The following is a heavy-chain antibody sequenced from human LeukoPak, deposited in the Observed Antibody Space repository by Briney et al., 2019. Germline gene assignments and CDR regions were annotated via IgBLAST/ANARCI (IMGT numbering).Heavy chain of an antibody. D-gene: IGHD3-3*01. CDR3: ARRGITSYYGMDV. CDR2: ISPYHGST. J-gene: IGHJ6*02. V-gene: IGHV1-18*01. Sequence: ASVKVSCKASGYSFPSYGLIWVRKAPGQGLEWMGWISPYHGSTNYAQKLQGRVTMTTDTSTSTAYMELRSLRSDDTAVYYCARRGITSYYGMDVWGQGTTVTVSS. CDR1: GYSFPSYG.